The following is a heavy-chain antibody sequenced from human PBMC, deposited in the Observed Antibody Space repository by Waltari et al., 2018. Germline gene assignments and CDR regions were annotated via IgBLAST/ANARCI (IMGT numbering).Heavy chain of an antibody. CDR2: INHSGRT. Sequence: QVQLQQWGAGLLKPSETLSLTCAVYGGSFSGYYWSWIRQPPGKGLEWIGEINHSGRTNYNPSLKSRVTISVDTSKNQFSLKLSSVTAADTAVYYCARPDDFWSSYFKQWGQGTLVTVSS. CDR3: ARPDDFWSSYFKQ. J-gene: IGHJ4*02. D-gene: IGHD3-3*01. CDR1: GGSFSGYY. V-gene: IGHV4-34*01.